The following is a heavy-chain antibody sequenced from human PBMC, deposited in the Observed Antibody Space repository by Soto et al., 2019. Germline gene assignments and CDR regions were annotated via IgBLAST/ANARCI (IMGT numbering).Heavy chain of an antibody. D-gene: IGHD4-17*01. V-gene: IGHV3-21*01. Sequence: GSLRLSCAAPGFTFSSYSMNWVRQAPGKGLEWVSSISSSSSYIYYADSVKGRFTISRDNAKNSLYLQMNSLRAEDTAVYYCARAGSTVTDYWGQGTLVTVSS. CDR2: ISSSSSYI. CDR1: GFTFSSYS. CDR3: ARAGSTVTDY. J-gene: IGHJ4*02.